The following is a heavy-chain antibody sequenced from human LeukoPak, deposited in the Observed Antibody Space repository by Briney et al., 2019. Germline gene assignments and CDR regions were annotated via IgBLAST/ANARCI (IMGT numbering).Heavy chain of an antibody. CDR3: ARIPSGDVDTAMVMYYHYGMDV. CDR1: AGTFSSHT. V-gene: IGHV1-69*02. D-gene: IGHD5-18*01. CDR2: IIPLFGIL. J-gene: IGHJ6*02. Sequence: GCSVNVSCKGSAGTFSSHTISWVGQAAERGLAGMGMIIPLFGILNYVQKFQDRVTITADKSTSTAYMEVSRLRSEDTAVYYCARIPSGDVDTAMVMYYHYGMDVWGQGTTVTVSS.